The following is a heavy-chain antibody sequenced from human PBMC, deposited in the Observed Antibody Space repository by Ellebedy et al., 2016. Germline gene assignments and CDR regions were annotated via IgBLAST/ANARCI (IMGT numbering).Heavy chain of an antibody. V-gene: IGHV3-53*01. CDR1: GFTVSSNY. CDR3: ARVPMVSYGDFEGMDV. CDR2: IYSGGST. D-gene: IGHD4-17*01. Sequence: GGSLRLSCAASGFTVSSNYMSWVRQAPGKGLEWVSVIYSGGSTYYADSVKGRFTISRDNSKNTLYLQMNSLRAEDTAVYYCARVPMVSYGDFEGMDVWGQGTTVTVSS. J-gene: IGHJ6*02.